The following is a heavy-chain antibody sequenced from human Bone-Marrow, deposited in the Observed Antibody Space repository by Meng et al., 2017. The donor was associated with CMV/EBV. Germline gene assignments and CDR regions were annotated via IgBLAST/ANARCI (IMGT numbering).Heavy chain of an antibody. V-gene: IGHV1-3*01. CDR1: GYTFTSYA. CDR3: ATAGLIVPALGF. Sequence: QVQLGQSGSEVKKPGASVKVSCKASGYTFTSYAMHWVRQAPGQRREWMGWINAGNGNTKYSQKFQGRVTITRDTSASTAYMELSSLRSEDTAVYYCATAGLIVPALGFWGQGTLVTVSS. CDR2: INAGNGNT. J-gene: IGHJ4*02. D-gene: IGHD2-2*01.